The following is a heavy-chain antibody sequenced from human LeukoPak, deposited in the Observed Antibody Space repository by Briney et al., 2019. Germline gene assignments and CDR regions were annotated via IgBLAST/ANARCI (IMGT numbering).Heavy chain of an antibody. CDR3: ARVRDGNTVDFDY. D-gene: IGHD5-24*01. Sequence: ASVKVSCKASGYTFTGYYIQWVRQDPGQGPEWIGYINPNTGGTKYAQKFQDRVTMTRDTSISTAYMELSRLRSDDTAVYYCARVRDGNTVDFDYWGQGTLVTVSS. CDR1: GYTFTGYY. CDR2: INPNTGGT. J-gene: IGHJ4*02. V-gene: IGHV1-2*02.